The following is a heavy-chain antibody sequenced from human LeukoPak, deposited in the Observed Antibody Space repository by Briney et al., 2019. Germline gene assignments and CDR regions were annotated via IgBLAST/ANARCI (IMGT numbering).Heavy chain of an antibody. CDR2: ISLTGSYI. J-gene: IGHJ4*02. D-gene: IGHD6-19*01. CDR3: AAYSSGKFDY. Sequence: GALRLSCATSGFTFTSYTMSWVGQAPGKGLEWVSSISLTGSYINYADSVKGQFIISRDNVKNSLYLQMNSLRVEDTAVYYCAAYSSGKFDYWGQGTLVTVSS. CDR1: GFTFTSYT. V-gene: IGHV3-21*01.